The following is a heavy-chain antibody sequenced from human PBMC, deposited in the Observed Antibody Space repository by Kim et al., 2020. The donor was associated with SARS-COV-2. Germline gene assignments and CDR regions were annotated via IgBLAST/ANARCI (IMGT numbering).Heavy chain of an antibody. CDR3: AKPELGIVGATSLRNPPYY. CDR2: ISYDGSNK. CDR1: GFTFSSYG. Sequence: GGSLRLSCAASGFTFSSYGMHWVRQAPGKGLEWVAVISYDGSNKYYADSVKGRFTISRDNSKNTLYLQMNSLRAEDTAVYYCAKPELGIVGATSLRNPPYYWGQGTLVTVSS. J-gene: IGHJ4*02. D-gene: IGHD1-26*01. V-gene: IGHV3-30*18.